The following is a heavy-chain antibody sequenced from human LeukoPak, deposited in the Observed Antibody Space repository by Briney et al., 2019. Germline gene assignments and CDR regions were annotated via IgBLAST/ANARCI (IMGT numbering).Heavy chain of an antibody. Sequence: SLRLSCAASGCTFSSYWMHWIRQAPRRGLVLVSLRTTDGSSTIYANSLKGRCTISRDNAKNTLYLQMHSLMTDETAADYYVRDGSGTTPFDYWGQGPLVTVSS. J-gene: IGHJ4*02. CDR3: VRDGSGTTPFDY. V-gene: IGHV3-74*01. CDR2: RTTDGSST. D-gene: IGHD1-1*01. CDR1: GCTFSSYW.